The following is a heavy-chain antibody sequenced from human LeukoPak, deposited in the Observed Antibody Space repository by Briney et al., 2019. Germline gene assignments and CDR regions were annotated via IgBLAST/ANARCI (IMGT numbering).Heavy chain of an antibody. D-gene: IGHD2-2*01. J-gene: IGHJ4*02. CDR2: ISGSGGST. CDR1: GGSFSGYY. V-gene: IGHV3-23*01. Sequence: PSETLSLTCAVYGGSFSGYYWSWIRQPPGKGLEWVSAISGSGGSTYYADSVKGRFTISRDNSKNTLYLQMNSLRAEDTAVYYCANLPTSWVYDPFDYWGQGTLVTVSS. CDR3: ANLPTSWVYDPFDY.